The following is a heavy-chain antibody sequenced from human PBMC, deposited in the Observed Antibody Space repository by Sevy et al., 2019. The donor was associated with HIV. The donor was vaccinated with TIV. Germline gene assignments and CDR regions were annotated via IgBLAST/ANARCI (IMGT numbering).Heavy chain of an antibody. CDR3: AAGAAGYSERGDFFDY. CDR1: GFTFSSSA. CDR2: IVVGSGNT. D-gene: IGHD2-15*01. V-gene: IGHV1-58*01. J-gene: IGHJ4*02. Sequence: ASVKVSCKASGFTFSSSAVQWVRQARGQRLEWIGWIVVGSGNTNYAQKFHERVTITRDMSTSTAYMELSSLRSEDTAVYYCAAGAAGYSERGDFFDYWGQGTLVTVSS.